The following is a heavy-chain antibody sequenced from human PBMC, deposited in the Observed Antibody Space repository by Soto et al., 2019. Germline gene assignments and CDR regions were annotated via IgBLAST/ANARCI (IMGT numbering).Heavy chain of an antibody. CDR1: GGSISSGDYY. CDR2: IYYSGST. J-gene: IGHJ4*02. Sequence: SETLSLTCTVSGGSISSGDYYWSWIRQPPGKGLEWIGYIYYSGSTYYNPSLKSRVTISVDTSKNQFSLKLSSVTAADTAVYSCAPVSMQLASDLDYWGQGTLVAFSS. V-gene: IGHV4-30-4*01. D-gene: IGHD6-13*01. CDR3: APVSMQLASDLDY.